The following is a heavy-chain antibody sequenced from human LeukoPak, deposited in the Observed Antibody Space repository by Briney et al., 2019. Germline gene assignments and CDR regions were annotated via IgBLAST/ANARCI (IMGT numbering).Heavy chain of an antibody. CDR3: ARAGPDHYYYGMDV. V-gene: IGHV4-30-2*01. D-gene: IGHD1-14*01. CDR2: IYHSGST. J-gene: IGHJ6*02. CDR1: GGSISSGGYS. Sequence: SETLSLTCAVSGGSISSGGYSWSWIRQPPGMGLEWIGYIYHSGSTYYNPSLKSRVTISVDRSKNQFSLKLSSVTAADTAVYYCARAGPDHYYYGMDVWGQGTTVTVSS.